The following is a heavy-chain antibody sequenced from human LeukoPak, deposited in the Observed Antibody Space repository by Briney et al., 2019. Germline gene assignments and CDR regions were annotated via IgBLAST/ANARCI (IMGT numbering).Heavy chain of an antibody. D-gene: IGHD2-2*01. V-gene: IGHV3-11*01. Sequence: GGSLRLSCVASGFTFSNYWMHWVRQPPGKGLVWVSYISSSGSTIYYADSVKGRFTISRDNAKNSLYLQMNSLRAEDTAVYYCARGQPAAIPPTFDYWGQGTLVTVSS. CDR2: ISSSGSTI. CDR1: GFTFSNYW. J-gene: IGHJ4*02. CDR3: ARGQPAAIPPTFDY.